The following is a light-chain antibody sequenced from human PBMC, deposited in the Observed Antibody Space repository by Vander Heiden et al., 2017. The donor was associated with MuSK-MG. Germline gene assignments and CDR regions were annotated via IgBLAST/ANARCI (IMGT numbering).Light chain of an antibody. J-gene: IGKJ5*01. V-gene: IGKV1-9*01. Sequence: QLTQSPSSLSASVGDRATITCRASQGISNSLAWYQQKPGKAPKVLVYDASTLQSGVPSRFSGSGSGTDFTLTISSLQPEDFATYYCRQVNSYPITFGQGTRLEIE. CDR3: RQVNSYPIT. CDR2: DAS. CDR1: QGISNS.